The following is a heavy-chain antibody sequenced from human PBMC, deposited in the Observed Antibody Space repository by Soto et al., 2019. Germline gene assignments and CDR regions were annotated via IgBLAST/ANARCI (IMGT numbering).Heavy chain of an antibody. CDR2: ISYDGSNK. Sequence: GGSLRLSCAASGFTFSSYAMHWVRQAPGKGLEWVAVISYDGSNKYYADSVKGRFTISRDNSKNTLYLQMNSLRAEDTAVYYCAGSEYFQHWGQGTLVTVSS. V-gene: IGHV3-30-3*01. CDR3: AGSEYFQH. J-gene: IGHJ1*01. CDR1: GFTFSSYA.